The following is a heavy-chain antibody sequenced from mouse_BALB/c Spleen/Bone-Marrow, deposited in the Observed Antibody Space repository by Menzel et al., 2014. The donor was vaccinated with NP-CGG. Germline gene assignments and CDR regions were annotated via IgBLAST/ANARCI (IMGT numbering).Heavy chain of an antibody. D-gene: IGHD1-1*01. Sequence: EVKLMESGGGLVQPGGSLRLSCATSGFTFTDYYMSWVRQPPGKALEWLGFIRNKANGYTTEYSASVKGRFTISRDNSQSILYLQMNTLRAEDSATYYCARDTTVEPYWYFDVWGAGTTVTVSS. CDR1: GFTFTDYY. J-gene: IGHJ1*01. V-gene: IGHV7-3*02. CDR3: ARDTTVEPYWYFDV. CDR2: IRNKANGYTT.